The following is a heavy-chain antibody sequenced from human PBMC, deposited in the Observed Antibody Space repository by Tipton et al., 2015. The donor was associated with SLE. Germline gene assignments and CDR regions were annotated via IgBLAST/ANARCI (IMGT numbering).Heavy chain of an antibody. D-gene: IGHD2/OR15-2a*01. CDR1: GYSISSGYY. CDR2: IYHSGST. V-gene: IGHV4-38-2*01. J-gene: IGHJ4*02. CDR3: ARIRLYYFDY. Sequence: TLSLTCAVSGYSISSGYYWGWIRQPPGKGLEWIGCIYHSGSTYYNPSLKSRVTISVDTSKNQFSLKLSSVTAADTAVYYCARIRLYYFDYWGQGTLVTVSS.